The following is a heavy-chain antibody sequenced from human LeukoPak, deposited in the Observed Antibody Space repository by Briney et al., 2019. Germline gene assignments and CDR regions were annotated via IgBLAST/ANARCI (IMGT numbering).Heavy chain of an antibody. CDR1: GFTFDDYA. V-gene: IGHV3-9*01. J-gene: IGHJ6*02. Sequence: GRSLRLSCAASGFTFDDYAMHWVRQAPGKGLEGVSGISWNSGSIVYADAVKGRFTIARDNAKKVLYRQMNSLAAEDTVVSYCAKALGYCSSTSCPYSPSYYYGMDVWGQGTTVTVSS. CDR3: AKALGYCSSTSCPYSPSYYYGMDV. CDR2: ISWNSGSI. D-gene: IGHD2-2*01.